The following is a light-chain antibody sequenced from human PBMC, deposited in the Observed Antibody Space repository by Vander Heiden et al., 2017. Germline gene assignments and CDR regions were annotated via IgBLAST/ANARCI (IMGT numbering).Light chain of an antibody. CDR2: GAS. V-gene: IGKV3-20*01. J-gene: IGKJ4*01. CDR1: QSVRSSY. Sequence: ELVLTQSPGTLSLSPGERATLSCRASQSVRSSYLAWYQQKPGQAPRLLIYGASTRATGIPDRFSGSGSGTDFTLTISRLEPEDFAVYYCQQDGSSPLTFGGGTKVEIK. CDR3: QQDGSSPLT.